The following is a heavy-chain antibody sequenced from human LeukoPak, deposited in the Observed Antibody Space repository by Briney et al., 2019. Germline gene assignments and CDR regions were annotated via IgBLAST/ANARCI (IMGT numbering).Heavy chain of an antibody. V-gene: IGHV5-51*01. CDR1: GYSFTTYW. J-gene: IGHJ4*02. CDR2: IHPAGSDT. CDR3: ARHESYYGSSGYYWGDQ. Sequence: GESLKISCKGSGYSFTTYWIAWVRQKPGKGLEWMGIIHPAGSDTKYSPSFQGQVTISADKSISTAYLQWRSLKASDTAMYYCARHESYYGSSGYYWGDQWGQGTLVTVSS. D-gene: IGHD3-22*01.